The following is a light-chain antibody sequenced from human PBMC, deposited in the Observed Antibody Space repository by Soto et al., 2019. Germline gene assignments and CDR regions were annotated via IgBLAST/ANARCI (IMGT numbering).Light chain of an antibody. CDR3: QQYSAYPWT. CDR1: QSISSW. V-gene: IGKV1-5*01. CDR2: DAS. Sequence: DIQMTQSPSTLSASVGDRVTITCRASQSISSWLAWYQQKPGKAPKLLVFDASSLESEVPSSFSGSGSGTEFTLTITSLQPDDFATYYCQQYSAYPWTFGQGTKVDVK. J-gene: IGKJ1*01.